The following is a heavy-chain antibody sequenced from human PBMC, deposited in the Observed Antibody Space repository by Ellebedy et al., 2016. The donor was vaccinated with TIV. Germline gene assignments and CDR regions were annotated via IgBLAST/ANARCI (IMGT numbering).Heavy chain of an antibody. CDR2: ISCYNGNT. CDR3: VRDPTNDVGFDY. Sequence: AASVKVSCKASGYTFTHYGISWVRQAPGQGLEWMGWISCYNGNTNYAQKIQGRVTMTTDTSTTTVYMELRSLTSDDTAVYYCVRDPTNDVGFDYWGQGTLVTVSS. CDR1: GYTFTHYG. V-gene: IGHV1-18*04. D-gene: IGHD1-1*01. J-gene: IGHJ4*02.